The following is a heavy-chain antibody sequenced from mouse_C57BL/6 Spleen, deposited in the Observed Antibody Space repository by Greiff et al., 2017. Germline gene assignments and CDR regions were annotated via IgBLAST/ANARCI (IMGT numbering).Heavy chain of an antibody. CDR2: IYPGDGDT. CDR3: ARGSTGTTYFDY. CDR1: GYAFSSSW. D-gene: IGHD4-1*01. V-gene: IGHV1-82*01. J-gene: IGHJ2*01. Sequence: QVQLKESGPELVKPGASVKISCKASGYAFSSSWMNWVKQRPGKGLEWIGRIYPGDGDTNYNGKFKGKATLTADKSSSTAYMQLSSLTSEDSAVYFCARGSTGTTYFDYWGQGTTLTVSS.